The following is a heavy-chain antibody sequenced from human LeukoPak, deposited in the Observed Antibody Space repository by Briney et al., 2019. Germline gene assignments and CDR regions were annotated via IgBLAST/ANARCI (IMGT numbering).Heavy chain of an antibody. Sequence: SETLSLTCSVSGGSISSHYWSWVRQPPGKGLGWIGYIYYIGSTKYNPSLKSRVTISVDTSKNQFSLKLSSVTAADTAVYYCARGGTTVTPGLLWFDPWGQGTLVSVSS. D-gene: IGHD4-17*01. CDR1: GGSISSHY. CDR3: ARGGTTVTPGLLWFDP. V-gene: IGHV4-59*11. J-gene: IGHJ5*02. CDR2: IYYIGST.